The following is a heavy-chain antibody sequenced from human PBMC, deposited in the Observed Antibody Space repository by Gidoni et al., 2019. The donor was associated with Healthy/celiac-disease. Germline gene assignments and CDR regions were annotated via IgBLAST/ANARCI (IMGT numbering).Heavy chain of an antibody. CDR1: GFTFSSYA. J-gene: IGHJ6*02. CDR2: ISGSGGRT. D-gene: IGHD3-3*01. V-gene: IGHV3-23*01. Sequence: EVQLLESGGGLVQPGGSLRLSCAASGFTFSSYAMRRVRQAPGKGLEWVSAISGSGGRTYYADSVKGRFTISRDNSKNTLYLQMNSLRAEDTAVYYCAKDRYDFWSGYYSYYYGMDVWGQGTTVTVSS. CDR3: AKDRYDFWSGYYSYYYGMDV.